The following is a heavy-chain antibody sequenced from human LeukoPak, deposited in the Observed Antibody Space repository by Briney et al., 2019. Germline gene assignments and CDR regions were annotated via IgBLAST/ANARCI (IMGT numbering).Heavy chain of an antibody. CDR3: ARHASRDYDILTGYYTPSLFFDY. CDR1: GGSISSSSYY. V-gene: IGHV4-39*01. J-gene: IGHJ4*02. Sequence: SETLSLTCTVSGGSISSSSYYWGWIRQPPGKGLEWIGSIYYSGSTYYNPSLKSRVTISVDTSKNQFSLKLSSVTAADTAVYYCARHASRDYDILTGYYTPSLFFDYWGQGTLVTVSS. CDR2: IYYSGST. D-gene: IGHD3-9*01.